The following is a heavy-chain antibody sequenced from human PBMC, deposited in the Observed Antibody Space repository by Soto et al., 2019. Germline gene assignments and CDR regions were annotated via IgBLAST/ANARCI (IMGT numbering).Heavy chain of an antibody. J-gene: IGHJ6*02. CDR1: GYSFSSYW. Sequence: GESLKISCKGSGYSFSSYWIAWVRQMPGKGLEWMGVIHPGDSDTRYSPSFQGQVTISVDKTISTAYLQWSSLKASDTAMYYCASSGPAVLNGFYYPDMDVWGQGTTVTVSS. V-gene: IGHV5-51*01. CDR2: IHPGDSDT. D-gene: IGHD2-2*01. CDR3: ASSGPAVLNGFYYPDMDV.